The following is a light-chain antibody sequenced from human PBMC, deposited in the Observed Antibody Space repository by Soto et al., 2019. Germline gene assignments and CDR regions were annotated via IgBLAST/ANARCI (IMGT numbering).Light chain of an antibody. J-gene: IGKJ4*01. Sequence: EIVMTQSPATLSVSPGERATLSCRASQGVSSNLAWYQQKPGQAPRLLIYGASTRATGIPARFSGSGSGTEFTLTISSLQSEDFAVYYCQQYKNWPALTFGGGTKVEIQ. V-gene: IGKV3-15*01. CDR3: QQYKNWPALT. CDR1: QGVSSN. CDR2: GAS.